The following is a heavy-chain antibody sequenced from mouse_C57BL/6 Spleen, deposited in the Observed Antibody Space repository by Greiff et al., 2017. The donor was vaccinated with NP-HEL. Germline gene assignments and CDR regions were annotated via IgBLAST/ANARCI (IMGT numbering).Heavy chain of an antibody. CDR1: GYSITSGYY. Sequence: EVKLQESGPGLVKPSQSLSLTCSVTGYSITSGYYWYWIRQFPGNKLEWMGYISYDGSNNYNPSLKNRISITRDTSKNQFFLKLNSVTTEDTATYYCARVLTGTEDFDYWGQGTTLTVSS. CDR3: ARVLTGTEDFDY. D-gene: IGHD4-1*01. J-gene: IGHJ2*01. V-gene: IGHV3-6*01. CDR2: ISYDGSN.